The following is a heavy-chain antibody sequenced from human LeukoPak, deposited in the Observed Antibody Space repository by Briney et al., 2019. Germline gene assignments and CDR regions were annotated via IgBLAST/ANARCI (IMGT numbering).Heavy chain of an antibody. V-gene: IGHV3-11*01. J-gene: IGHJ4*02. Sequence: GGSLRLSCAASGFTFSDYYMSWIRQAPGKGLEWVSFISKDGRTMSYADSVKGRFTISRDNAKNSLYLQMNSLTADDTAVYFCARVRGSYSSDYWGRGTLVTVSS. CDR2: ISKDGRTM. CDR1: GFTFSDYY. D-gene: IGHD5-12*01. CDR3: ARVRGSYSSDY.